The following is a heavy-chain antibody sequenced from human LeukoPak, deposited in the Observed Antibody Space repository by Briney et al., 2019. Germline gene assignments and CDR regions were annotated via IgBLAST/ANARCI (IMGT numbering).Heavy chain of an antibody. Sequence: PGRSLRLSCAASGFTFDDYAMHWVRQAPGKGLEWVSGISWNSGSIGYADSVKGRFTISRDNAKNSLYLQMNSLRAEDMALYYCAKSRLRFLEWLLSDFDYWGQGTLVTVSS. J-gene: IGHJ4*02. V-gene: IGHV3-9*03. D-gene: IGHD3-3*01. CDR3: AKSRLRFLEWLLSDFDY. CDR1: GFTFDDYA. CDR2: ISWNSGSI.